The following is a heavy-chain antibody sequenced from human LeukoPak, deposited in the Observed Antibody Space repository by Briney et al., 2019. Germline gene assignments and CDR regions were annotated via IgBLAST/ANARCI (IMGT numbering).Heavy chain of an antibody. CDR2: ISSSSSYI. Sequence: GGSLRLSCAASGFTFSSYSMNWVRQAPGKGLEWVSSISSSSSYIYYADSVKGRFTISRDNAKNSPYLQMNSLRAEDTAVYYCARDGDGSGSGYGMDVWGQGTTVTVSS. J-gene: IGHJ6*02. V-gene: IGHV3-21*01. CDR1: GFTFSSYS. D-gene: IGHD6-19*01. CDR3: ARDGDGSGSGYGMDV.